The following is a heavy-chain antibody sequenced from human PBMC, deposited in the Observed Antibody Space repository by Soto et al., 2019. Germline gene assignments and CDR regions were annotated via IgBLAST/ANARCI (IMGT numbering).Heavy chain of an antibody. CDR3: ARAPVGLDTISYFDY. CDR1: GGSISSGGYY. CDR2: IYNGGST. V-gene: IGHV4-30-4*08. Sequence: SETLSLTCTVSGGSISSGGYYWSWIRQHPGKGLEWIGYIYNGGSTYYRPSLESRMHVSLDATRNHYSLRLTSVTAADTAVYFCARAPVGLDTISYFDYWGQGKLVTVSS. J-gene: IGHJ4*02. D-gene: IGHD3-3*01.